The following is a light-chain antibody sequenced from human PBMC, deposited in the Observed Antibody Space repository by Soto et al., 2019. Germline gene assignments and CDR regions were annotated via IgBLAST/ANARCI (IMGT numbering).Light chain of an antibody. CDR3: CSYAGDKTYV. Sequence: QSVLTQPASVSGSPGQSITISCTVTGSDVRTYNLVSWYQQHPGKVPKLIIYEASKRPSGVSNRFSGSQPRNTASLTVSGLQAEDEADYYCCSYAGDKTYVFGSGTNVTVL. V-gene: IGLV2-23*01. CDR1: GSDVRTYNL. J-gene: IGLJ1*01. CDR2: EAS.